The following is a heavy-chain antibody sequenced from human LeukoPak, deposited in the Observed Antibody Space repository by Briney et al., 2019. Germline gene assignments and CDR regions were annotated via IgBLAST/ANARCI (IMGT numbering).Heavy chain of an antibody. CDR2: IYPGDSDT. V-gene: IGHV5-51*01. CDR1: GYSFTSYW. Sequence: GXXLKISCKGSGYSFTSYWIGWVRQLPGKGLEWMGIIYPGDSDTRYSPSFQGQVTISADKSISTAYLQWSSLKASDTAMYYCARQRDSWFDPWGQGTLVTVSS. J-gene: IGHJ5*02. CDR3: ARQRDSWFDP.